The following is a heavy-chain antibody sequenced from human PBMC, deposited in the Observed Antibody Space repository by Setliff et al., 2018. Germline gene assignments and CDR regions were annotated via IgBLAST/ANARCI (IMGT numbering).Heavy chain of an antibody. CDR1: GFAFGDYF. J-gene: IGHJ4*02. CDR2: ISSDGITI. V-gene: IGHV3-11*04. Sequence: PGGSLRLSCAASGFAFGDYFMSWIREAPGKGLEWISYISSDGITIHYADSVKGRFTVTRDNAKNSLYVQMNNLRAEDTAVYYCARTCSGSGCYAGLESWGQGTPVTVSS. CDR3: ARTCSGSGCYAGLES. D-gene: IGHD2-15*01.